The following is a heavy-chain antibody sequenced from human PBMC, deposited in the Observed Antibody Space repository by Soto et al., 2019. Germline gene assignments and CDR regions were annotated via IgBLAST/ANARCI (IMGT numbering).Heavy chain of an antibody. CDR1: GGTFSSYA. CDR3: ARDRDYYDSPGAFDI. D-gene: IGHD3-22*01. V-gene: IGHV1-69*13. Sequence: ASVKVSCKASGGTFSSYAISWVRQAPGQGLEWMGGIIPIFVTANYAQKFQGRVTIPADESTSTAYMELSSLRSEDTAVYYCARDRDYYDSPGAFDIWGQGTMVTGSS. CDR2: IIPIFVTA. J-gene: IGHJ3*02.